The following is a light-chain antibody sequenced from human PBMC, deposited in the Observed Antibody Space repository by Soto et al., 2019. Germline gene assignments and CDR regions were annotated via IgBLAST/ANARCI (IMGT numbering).Light chain of an antibody. CDR3: TSFTSTSTYV. V-gene: IGLV2-14*01. CDR2: DVN. Sequence: QSVLTQPASVSGSPGQSITISCTGTSSDVGRYNYVSWYQQHPGKAPKLMIYDVNNRPSGVSNRFSGSKSGNTASLTIPALQSEDEADYYCTSFTSTSTYVFATGTKVTVL. J-gene: IGLJ1*01. CDR1: SSDVGRYNY.